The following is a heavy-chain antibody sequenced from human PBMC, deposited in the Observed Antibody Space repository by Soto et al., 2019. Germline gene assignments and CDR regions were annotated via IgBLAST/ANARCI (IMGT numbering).Heavy chain of an antibody. CDR1: GYRFNNYW. CDR2: IYPGDSDT. CDR3: ARLEGSLRYFDWPFDY. V-gene: IGHV5-51*03. J-gene: IGHJ4*02. D-gene: IGHD3-9*01. Sequence: EVQLVQSGAEVKKAGESLKISCKISGYRFNNYWIAWVRQMPGKGLESMGIIYPGDSDTRYSPSFQGQVTISVDNSISTAYLKWNRLKASDSATYYCARLEGSLRYFDWPFDYWGQGTLVTVSS.